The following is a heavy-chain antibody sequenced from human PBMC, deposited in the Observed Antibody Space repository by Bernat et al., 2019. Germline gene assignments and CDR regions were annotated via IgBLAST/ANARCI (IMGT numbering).Heavy chain of an antibody. CDR3: ARDARDPPDGYCDYWDRGY. J-gene: IGHJ4*02. Sequence: QVQLVESGGGLVKPGGSLRLSCAASGFTFSDYYMSWIRQAPGKGLEWVSYISSSSSYTNYADSVKGRFTISRDNAKNSLYLQMNSLRAEDTAVYYCARDARDPPDGYCDYWDRGYWGQGTLVTVSS. CDR1: GFTFSDYY. CDR2: ISSSSSYT. D-gene: IGHD4-17*01. V-gene: IGHV3-11*05.